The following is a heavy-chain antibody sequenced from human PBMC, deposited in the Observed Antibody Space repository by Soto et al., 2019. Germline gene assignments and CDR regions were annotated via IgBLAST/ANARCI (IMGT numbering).Heavy chain of an antibody. CDR2: INPNSGGT. CDR3: ASSSLGDILTGRIYYYGMDV. J-gene: IGHJ6*02. CDR1: GYTFIRYG. D-gene: IGHD3-9*01. V-gene: IGHV1-2*04. Sequence: ASVKVSCKASGYTFIRYGITWVRQAPGQGFEWMGWINPNSGGTNYAQKFQGWVTMTRDTSISTAYMELSRLRSDDTAVYYCASSSLGDILTGRIYYYGMDVWGQGTTVTVSS.